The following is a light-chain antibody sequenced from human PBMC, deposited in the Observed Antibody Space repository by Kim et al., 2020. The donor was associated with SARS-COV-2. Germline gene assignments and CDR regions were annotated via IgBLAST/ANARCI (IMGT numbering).Light chain of an antibody. Sequence: LGQTVRITCQGYSIRSYYPSWYQQKPGPAPVLVIYGKNNRPSGIPDRFSGSSSGNTASLTITGAQAEDEADYYCNSRDSSGNLLVFGGGTQLTVL. CDR1: SIRSYY. CDR2: GKN. V-gene: IGLV3-19*01. CDR3: NSRDSSGNLLV. J-gene: IGLJ3*02.